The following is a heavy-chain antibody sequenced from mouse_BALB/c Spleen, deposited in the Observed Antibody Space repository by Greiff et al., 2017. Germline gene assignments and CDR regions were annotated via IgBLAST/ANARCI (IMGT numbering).Heavy chain of an antibody. Sequence: QVQLKQSGPELVRPGVSVKISCKGSGYTFTDYAMHWVKQSHAKSLEWIGVISTYYGNTNYNQKFKGKATMTVDKSSSTAYMELARLTSEDSAIYYCARSGITTGRAWFAYWGQGTLVTVSA. CDR1: GYTFTDYA. V-gene: IGHV1-67*01. J-gene: IGHJ3*01. CDR2: ISTYYGNT. D-gene: IGHD1-1*01. CDR3: ARSGITTGRAWFAY.